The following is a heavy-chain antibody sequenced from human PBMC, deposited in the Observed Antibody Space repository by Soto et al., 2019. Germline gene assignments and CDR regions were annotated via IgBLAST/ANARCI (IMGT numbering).Heavy chain of an antibody. D-gene: IGHD2-15*01. J-gene: IGHJ5*02. CDR3: ARGGGCSGGSCNSPEFGWFDP. CDR2: IYHSGST. CDR1: GGSISSSNW. V-gene: IGHV4-4*02. Sequence: QVQLQESGPGLVKPSGTLSLTCAVSGGSISSSNWWSWVSQPPGKGLEWIGEIYHSGSTNYNPSLTSRVTISVDKSKNQFSLKQSSVTDAGKAVYYCARGGGCSGGSCNSPEFGWFDPWGQGTLVTVSS.